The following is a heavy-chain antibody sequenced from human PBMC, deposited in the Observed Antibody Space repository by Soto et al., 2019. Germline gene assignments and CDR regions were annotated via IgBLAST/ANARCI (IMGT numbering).Heavy chain of an antibody. CDR1: GFTFSSYG. J-gene: IGHJ4*02. CDR2: ISYDGSNK. Sequence: GGSLRLSCAASGFTFSSYGMHWVRQAPGKGLEWVAVISYDGSNKYYADSVKGRFTISRDNSKNTLYLQMNSLRAEDTAVYYCAKDHPLDYYDSSGYTTYWGQGTLVTVSS. CDR3: AKDHPLDYYDSSGYTTY. D-gene: IGHD3-22*01. V-gene: IGHV3-30*18.